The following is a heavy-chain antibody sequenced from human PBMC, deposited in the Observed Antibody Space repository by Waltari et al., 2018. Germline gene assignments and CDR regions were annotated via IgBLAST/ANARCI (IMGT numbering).Heavy chain of an antibody. J-gene: IGHJ1*01. D-gene: IGHD1-20*01. CDR3: AKGGVTLAEYFQH. Sequence: EVQLVESGGGLVQPGRSLRLSCAASGFTFDDYAMHWVRPAPGHGLEWVSGISWNIGSIGYAYSVKGRFTISRDNATNSLYLQMNSLRAEYTSLYYCAKGGVTLAEYFQHWCQGTLVTVSS. CDR1: GFTFDDYA. V-gene: IGHV3-9*01. CDR2: ISWNIGSI.